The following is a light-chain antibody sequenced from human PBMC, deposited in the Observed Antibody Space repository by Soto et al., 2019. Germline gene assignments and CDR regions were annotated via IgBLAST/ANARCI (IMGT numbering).Light chain of an antibody. J-gene: IGLJ1*01. CDR1: SSDVGGYNF. V-gene: IGLV2-14*01. CDR2: EVT. CDR3: SSYTSRDTRV. Sequence: QSVLTQPASMSGSPGQSITISCTGTSSDVGGYNFVSWYQQLPDKAPKLMLYEVTKRPSGVSDRFSGSKSGNTASLTISGLQTEDEADYYCSSYTSRDTRVFGTGTKLTVL.